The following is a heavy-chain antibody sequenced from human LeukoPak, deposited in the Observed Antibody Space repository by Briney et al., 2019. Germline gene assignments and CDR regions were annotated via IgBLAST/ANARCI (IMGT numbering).Heavy chain of an antibody. D-gene: IGHD3-10*01. CDR3: ARAASVGWFGESLDY. V-gene: IGHV1-46*01. CDR1: GYTFTSYY. Sequence: ASVKVSCKASGYTFTSYYMHWVRQAPGQGLEWMGIINPSGGSTGYAQKFQGRVTMTRDMSTSTVYMELSSLRSEDTAVYYCARAASVGWFGESLDYWGQGTLVTVSP. CDR2: INPSGGST. J-gene: IGHJ4*02.